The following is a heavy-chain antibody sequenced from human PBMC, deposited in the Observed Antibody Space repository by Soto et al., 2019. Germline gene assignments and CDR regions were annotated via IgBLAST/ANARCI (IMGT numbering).Heavy chain of an antibody. D-gene: IGHD3-22*01. CDR2: INPNSGGT. Sequence: ASVKVSCKASGYTITGNYMHWVRQAPGQGLEWMGWINPNSGGTNYAQKFQGWVTMTRDTSISTAYMELSRLRSDDTAVYYCAIAYYYDSSGYLFDYWGQGTLVTVSS. J-gene: IGHJ4*02. CDR3: AIAYYYDSSGYLFDY. CDR1: GYTITGNY. V-gene: IGHV1-2*04.